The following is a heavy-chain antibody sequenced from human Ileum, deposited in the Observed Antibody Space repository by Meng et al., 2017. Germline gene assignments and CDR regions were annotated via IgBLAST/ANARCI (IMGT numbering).Heavy chain of an antibody. Sequence: QVQLVQSGAELKKPGASVTASCKASGYTFTTYAMNWVRQAPGQGLEWMGWINTNSGNPTYAQGFTGRFVFSLDTSVSTAYLQISSLKAEDTAVYYCARRDNQGPGFGVDYWGQGTLVTVSS. CDR3: ARRDNQGPGFGVDY. J-gene: IGHJ4*02. V-gene: IGHV7-4-1*02. D-gene: IGHD3-10*01. CDR1: GYTFTTYA. CDR2: INTNSGNP.